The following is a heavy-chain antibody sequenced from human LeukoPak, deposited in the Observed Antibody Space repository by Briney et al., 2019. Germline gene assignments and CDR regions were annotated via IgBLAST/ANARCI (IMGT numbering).Heavy chain of an antibody. CDR2: ISSSGSTI. CDR1: GFTFSDYY. Sequence: GGSLRLSCAASGFTFSDYYMSWIRQAPGKGLEWVSYISSSGSTIYCADSVKGRFTISRDNAKNSLYLQMNSLRAEDTAVYYCATALFTSDAFDIWGQGTMVTVSS. V-gene: IGHV3-11*01. J-gene: IGHJ3*02. D-gene: IGHD2-21*01. CDR3: ATALFTSDAFDI.